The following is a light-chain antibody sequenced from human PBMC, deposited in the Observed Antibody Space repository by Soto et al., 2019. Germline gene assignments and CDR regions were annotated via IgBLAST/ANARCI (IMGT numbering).Light chain of an antibody. V-gene: IGLV2-23*01. J-gene: IGLJ2*01. CDR3: CSYAGSVL. CDR1: SSDVGSYNL. CDR2: EGS. Sequence: QSALTQPASVSGSPGQSITISGTGTSSDVGSYNLVSWYQQHPGKAPKLMIYEGSKRPSGVSNRFSGSKSGNTASLTISGLQAEDEADYYCCSYAGSVLFGGGTKLTVL.